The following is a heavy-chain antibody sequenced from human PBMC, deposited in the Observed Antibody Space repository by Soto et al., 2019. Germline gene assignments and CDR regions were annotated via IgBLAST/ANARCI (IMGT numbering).Heavy chain of an antibody. J-gene: IGHJ6*02. CDR1: GYTFTSYD. Sequence: QVQLVQSGAEVKKPGASVKVSCKASGYTFTSYDINWVRQATGQGLEWMGWMNPNSGNTGYAQKFQGRVTMTRNTSISTAYMKLSSLRSEDTAVYYCARVRSLVVVITTVSDGMDVWGRGTTVTVSS. CDR3: ARVRSLVVVITTVSDGMDV. V-gene: IGHV1-8*01. D-gene: IGHD3-22*01. CDR2: MNPNSGNT.